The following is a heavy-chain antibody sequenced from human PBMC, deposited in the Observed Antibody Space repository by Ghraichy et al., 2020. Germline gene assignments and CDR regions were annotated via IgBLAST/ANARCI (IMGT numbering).Heavy chain of an antibody. CDR1: GFSVSSNY. D-gene: IGHD2-2*01. Sequence: GGSLRLSCAASGFSVSSNYLTWVRQAPGKGLEWVSVIYSGGATYYADFVKGRFTISRDGSKNTLFLQMNSLRVEDTAIYYCARADKAMPDWLDAWGQGTLVTVSS. V-gene: IGHV3-53*01. CDR3: ARADKAMPDWLDA. J-gene: IGHJ5*02. CDR2: IYSGGAT.